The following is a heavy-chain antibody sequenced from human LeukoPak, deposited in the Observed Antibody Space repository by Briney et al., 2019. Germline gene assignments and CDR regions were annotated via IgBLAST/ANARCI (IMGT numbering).Heavy chain of an antibody. CDR2: IWYDGSNK. D-gene: IGHD6-19*01. CDR1: GFTFSDNG. J-gene: IGHJ4*02. CDR3: AKGYSSGWYYFDY. V-gene: IGHV3-33*06. Sequence: PGGSLRLSCAASGFTFSDNGMHWVRQAPGKGLEWVAVIWYDGSNKYYADSVKGRFTISRDTSKNTLYLQMNSLRSEDTAVYYCAKGYSSGWYYFDYWGQGTLVTVSS.